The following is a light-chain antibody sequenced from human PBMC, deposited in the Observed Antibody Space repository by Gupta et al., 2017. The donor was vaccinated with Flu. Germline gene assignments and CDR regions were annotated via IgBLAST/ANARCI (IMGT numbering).Light chain of an antibody. Sequence: KVTIYCSGTSSSMGKKYVSWYQQFPGKAPKLIIYETNRRPSGIPDRFSGSKSGTSDTLGINGLQTGDEAEYYCKSSDNSLSVMVFGGGTKLTVL. J-gene: IGLJ3*02. CDR3: KSSDNSLSVMV. V-gene: IGLV1-51*01. CDR1: SSSMGKKY. CDR2: ETN.